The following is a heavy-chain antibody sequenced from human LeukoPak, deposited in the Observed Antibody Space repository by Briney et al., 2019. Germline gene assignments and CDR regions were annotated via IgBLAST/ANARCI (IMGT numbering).Heavy chain of an antibody. CDR2: INHSGSA. CDR1: GGFFSGYY. V-gene: IGHV4-34*01. Sequence: SETLSLTCAVYGGFFSGYYWSWIRQPPAKGLEGIGEINHSGSANYNPSLKSRGTISVDTSKNQFSLKLSSVTAADTAVYYCASVEMTRITYSPGAFDIWGQGTMVTVSS. D-gene: IGHD5-24*01. J-gene: IGHJ3*02. CDR3: ASVEMTRITYSPGAFDI.